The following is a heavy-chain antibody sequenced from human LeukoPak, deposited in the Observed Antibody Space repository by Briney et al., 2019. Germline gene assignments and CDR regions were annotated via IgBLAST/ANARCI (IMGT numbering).Heavy chain of an antibody. J-gene: IGHJ4*02. Sequence: PGGSLRLSCAASGFTFSSYWMSWVRQAPGKGLEWVANIKQDGSEKYYVDSVKGRFTISRDNAKNSLYLQMNSLRAEDTAVYYCARGTGGIVVVPAANDYWGQGTLVTVSS. CDR1: GFTFSSYW. V-gene: IGHV3-7*01. CDR2: IKQDGSEK. CDR3: ARGTGGIVVVPAANDY. D-gene: IGHD2-2*01.